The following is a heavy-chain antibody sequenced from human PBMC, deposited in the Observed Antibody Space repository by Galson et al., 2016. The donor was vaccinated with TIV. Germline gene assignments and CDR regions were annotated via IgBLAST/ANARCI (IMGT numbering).Heavy chain of an antibody. D-gene: IGHD1-1*01. CDR2: PNPDSGDT. J-gene: IGHJ4*02. Sequence: SVKVSCKASGYTFTGFYIHWIRQAPGQGLEWMGWPNPDSGDTDYAQNFQGRVTMTRDTSIRTAYMELSRLMSVDTAVYYCATTTPAEIQLGYYFDYWGQGTLVTVSS. CDR1: GYTFTGFY. CDR3: ATTTPAEIQLGYYFDY. V-gene: IGHV1-2*02.